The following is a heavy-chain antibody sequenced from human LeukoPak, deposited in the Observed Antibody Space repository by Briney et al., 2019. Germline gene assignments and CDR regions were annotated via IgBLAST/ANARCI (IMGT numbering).Heavy chain of an antibody. V-gene: IGHV3-21*01. CDR1: GFTFGSYT. CDR3: ARRYCSGGTCYDWFDP. J-gene: IGHJ5*02. Sequence: NPGGSLRLSCAASGFTFGSYTMNWVRQAPGKGLEWVSSISSSSIYIYYADSLKGRFTISRDNAKNSLYLQMNSLRAEDTAVYYCARRYCSGGTCYDWFDPWGQGTLVTVSS. D-gene: IGHD2-15*01. CDR2: ISSSSIYI.